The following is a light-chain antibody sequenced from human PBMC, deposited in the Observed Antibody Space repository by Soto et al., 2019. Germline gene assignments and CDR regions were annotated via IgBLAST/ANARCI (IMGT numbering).Light chain of an antibody. CDR3: QKYNNWPPGT. V-gene: IGKV3-15*01. J-gene: IGKJ2*02. CDR1: QSVSSS. CDR2: GAS. Sequence: EIMKTESPATLTVTPREQATLSFRASQSVSSSLAWYQQKPGQAPKLLFFGASTRATGIPARFSGSGSGTEFSLTIRSLQSEDLAFYYCQKYNNWPPGTVGKGTKVDI.